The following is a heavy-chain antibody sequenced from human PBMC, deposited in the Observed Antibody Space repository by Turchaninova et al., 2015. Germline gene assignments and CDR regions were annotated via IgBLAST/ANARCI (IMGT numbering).Heavy chain of an antibody. J-gene: IGHJ3*02. D-gene: IGHD2-15*01. CDR2: MYHSGST. Sequence: QVQLQESGPGLVNPSETLSVTDGRRGYSISMVVYWGRSRQSPGKGLEWIGSMYHSGSTSYNPSLKSRVTISVDTSKNQFSLKLSSVTAADTAVYYCARDFCSGGICYSVFGAFDIWGQGTMVTVSS. CDR3: ARDFCSGGICYSVFGAFDI. V-gene: IGHV4-38-2*02. CDR1: GYSISMVVY.